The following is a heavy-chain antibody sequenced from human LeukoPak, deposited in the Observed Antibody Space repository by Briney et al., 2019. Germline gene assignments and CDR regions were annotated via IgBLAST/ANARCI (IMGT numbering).Heavy chain of an antibody. D-gene: IGHD2-8*01. V-gene: IGHV4-59*12. CDR3: ARETGVHGDY. Sequence: PSETLSLTCTVSGGSISSYYWSWIRQPPGKGLEWIGYIYYSGSTNYNPSLKSRVTISVDTSKNQFSLKLSSVTAADTAVYYCARETGVHGDYWGQGTLVTVSS. CDR1: GGSISSYY. J-gene: IGHJ4*02. CDR2: IYYSGST.